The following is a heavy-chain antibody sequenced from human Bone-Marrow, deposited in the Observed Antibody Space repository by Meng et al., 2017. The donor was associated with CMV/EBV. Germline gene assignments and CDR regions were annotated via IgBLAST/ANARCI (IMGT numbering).Heavy chain of an antibody. CDR2: INPNSGGT. D-gene: IGHD5-24*01. J-gene: IGHJ6*02. CDR3: ARDRGDGYNSKRYYYYGMDV. Sequence: ASVKVSCKASGYTFTGYYMHWVRQAPGQGLEWMGWINPNSGGTNYAQKFQGRVTMTRDTSISTAYMELSRLRSDDTAMYYCARDRGDGYNSKRYYYYGMDVWGQGTTVTVSS. CDR1: GYTFTGYY. V-gene: IGHV1-2*02.